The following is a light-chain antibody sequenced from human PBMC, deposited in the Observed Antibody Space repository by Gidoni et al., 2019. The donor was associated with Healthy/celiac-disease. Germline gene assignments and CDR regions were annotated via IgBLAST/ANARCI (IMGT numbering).Light chain of an antibody. CDR1: QSISSY. CDR2: AAS. CDR3: QQSDSTPPT. Sequence: IHMTQSPSSLSASVGDRVTITCRASQSISSYLNWYQQKQGKAPKLLIYAASNLQSGVPSRFSGSGSGTDFTLTISSLQPEDFATYYCQQSDSTPPTFGQGTKVEIK. J-gene: IGKJ1*01. V-gene: IGKV1-39*01.